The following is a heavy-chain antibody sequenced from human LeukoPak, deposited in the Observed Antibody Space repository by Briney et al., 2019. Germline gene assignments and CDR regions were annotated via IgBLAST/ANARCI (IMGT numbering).Heavy chain of an antibody. V-gene: IGHV1-46*01. Sequence: ASVKVSCKASGYTFTSYYMHWVRQAPGQGLEWMGIINPSGGSTSYAQEFQGRVTITRDTSASTAYMELSSLRSEDMAVYYCARGRGLRLGELSLSYYYYVDVWGKGTTVTVSS. CDR2: INPSGGST. D-gene: IGHD3-16*02. CDR3: ARGRGLRLGELSLSYYYYVDV. J-gene: IGHJ6*03. CDR1: GYTFTSYY.